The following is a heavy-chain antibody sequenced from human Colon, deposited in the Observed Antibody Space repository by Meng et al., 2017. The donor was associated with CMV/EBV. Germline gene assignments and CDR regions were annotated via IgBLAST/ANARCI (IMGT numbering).Heavy chain of an antibody. V-gene: IGHV1-8*01. D-gene: IGHD3-10*01. CDR1: YPFTSYD. Sequence: YPFTSYDIHWVRQATGQGLEWMGWMNPNSANTGYAQKFQGRVTMTRNTSITTAYMELSSLRYEDTAVYYCAIRASTSGSGSAYFDYWGQGTLVTVSS. J-gene: IGHJ4*02. CDR2: MNPNSANT. CDR3: AIRASTSGSGSAYFDY.